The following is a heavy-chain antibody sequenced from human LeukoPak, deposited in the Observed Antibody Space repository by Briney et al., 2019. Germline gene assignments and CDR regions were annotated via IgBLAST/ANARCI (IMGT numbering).Heavy chain of an antibody. CDR1: GGTFSSYA. CDR2: IIPILGIA. D-gene: IGHD3-10*01. CDR3: ARTNSMVRGVISREYYFDY. J-gene: IGHJ4*02. V-gene: IGHV1-69*04. Sequence: AASVKVSFKASGGTFSSYAISWVRQAPGQGLEWMGRIIPILGIANYAQKFQGRVTITADKSTSTAYMELSSLRSEDTAVYYCARTNSMVRGVISREYYFDYWGQGTLVTVSS.